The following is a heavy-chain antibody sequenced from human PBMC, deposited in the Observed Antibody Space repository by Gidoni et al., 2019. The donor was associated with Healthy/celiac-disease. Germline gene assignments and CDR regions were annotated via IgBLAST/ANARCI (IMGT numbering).Heavy chain of an antibody. CDR2: ISGSGGST. J-gene: IGHJ4*02. V-gene: IGHV3-23*01. Sequence: EVQLLESGGGLGQPGGSLRPSCAASGFTFSSYAMSWVRQAPGKGLEGVSAISGSGGSTYYADSVKGRFTISRDNSKNTLYLQMNSLRAEDTAVYYCAKASYSNYYYWGQGTLVTVSS. CDR1: GFTFSSYA. CDR3: AKASYSNYYY. D-gene: IGHD4-4*01.